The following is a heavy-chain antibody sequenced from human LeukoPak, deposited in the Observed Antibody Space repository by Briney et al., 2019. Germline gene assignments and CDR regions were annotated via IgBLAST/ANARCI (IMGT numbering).Heavy chain of an antibody. CDR3: AKDIAWHSSAPTYFDH. Sequence: PGGSLRLSCAASGFTFSSYSMNWVRQAPGKGLEWVSGISWISGSIGYADSVKGRFTISRDNAKNSLYLQMNSLRTEDTALYYCAKDIAWHSSAPTYFDHWGQGTLVTVSS. J-gene: IGHJ4*02. V-gene: IGHV3-9*01. CDR2: ISWISGSI. D-gene: IGHD3-22*01. CDR1: GFTFSSYS.